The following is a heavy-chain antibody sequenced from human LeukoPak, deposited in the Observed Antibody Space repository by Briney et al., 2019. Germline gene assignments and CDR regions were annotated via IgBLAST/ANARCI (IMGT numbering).Heavy chain of an antibody. Sequence: GGSLRLSCAASGFTFSTYAMHRVRQAPGKGLEYVSAITTNGGSRYYANSVKGRFTISRDNSKNTLYLQMGSLRAEDMAVYYCARGYVLLDYWGQGTLVTVSS. CDR1: GFTFSTYA. V-gene: IGHV3-64*01. D-gene: IGHD2/OR15-2a*01. CDR2: ITTNGGSR. J-gene: IGHJ4*02. CDR3: ARGYVLLDY.